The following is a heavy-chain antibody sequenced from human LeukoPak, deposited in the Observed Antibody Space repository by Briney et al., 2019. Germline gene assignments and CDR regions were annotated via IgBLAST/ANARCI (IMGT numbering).Heavy chain of an antibody. J-gene: IGHJ6*03. CDR3: AREIVATMWGYYYYYYYMDV. V-gene: IGHV4-34*01. CDR2: INHSGST. D-gene: IGHD5-12*01. Sequence: PSETLSLTCAVYGGSLSGYYWSWIRQPPGKGLEWIGEINHSGSTNYNPSLKSRVTISVDTSKNQFSLKLSSVTAADTAVYYCAREIVATMWGYYYYYYYMDVWGKGTTVTVSS. CDR1: GGSLSGYY.